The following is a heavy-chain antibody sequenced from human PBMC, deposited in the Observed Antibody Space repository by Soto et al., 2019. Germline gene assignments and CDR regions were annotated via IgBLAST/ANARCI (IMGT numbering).Heavy chain of an antibody. CDR3: ARAYYDHPWGSYRFDY. D-gene: IGHD3-16*02. CDR2: IKEDGNVK. CDR1: GFTFSRFW. Sequence: EVQLVESGGGLVQPGGSLRVSCAASGFTFSRFWLSWVRQAPGKGLEWVANIKEDGNVKYYVDSVRGRFTISRDNAKNSLYLQMDSLRADDTAVYYCARAYYDHPWGSYRFDYWGQGTLVTVSS. J-gene: IGHJ4*02. V-gene: IGHV3-7*01.